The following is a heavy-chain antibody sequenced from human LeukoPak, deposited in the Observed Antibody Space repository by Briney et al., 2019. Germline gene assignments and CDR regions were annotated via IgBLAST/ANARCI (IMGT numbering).Heavy chain of an antibody. D-gene: IGHD5-18*01. CDR1: GYTFSSYD. J-gene: IGHJ4*02. Sequence: ASVKVSCKASGYTFSSYDINWVRQATGQGLEWMGWMNPNSGDRGYAQKFQGRVTITRNTSISTAYMELSSLRSEDTAVYYCARGLGRTAMVTRGGVRFDYWGQGTLVTVSS. CDR2: MNPNSGDR. V-gene: IGHV1-8*03. CDR3: ARGLGRTAMVTRGGVRFDY.